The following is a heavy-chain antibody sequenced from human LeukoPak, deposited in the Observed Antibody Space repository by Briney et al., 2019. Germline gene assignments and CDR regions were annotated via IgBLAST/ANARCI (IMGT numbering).Heavy chain of an antibody. Sequence: ASVKVSCKASGYTFTRYAMNWVRQAPGQGLEWMGGIIPIFGTANYAQKFQGRVTMTRNTSISTAYMELSSLRSEDTAVYYCARAYQSLGGLSLPDHWGQGTLVTVSS. CDR3: ARAYQSLGGLSLPDH. V-gene: IGHV1-8*01. CDR2: IIPIFGTA. CDR1: GYTFTRYA. J-gene: IGHJ5*02. D-gene: IGHD3-16*02.